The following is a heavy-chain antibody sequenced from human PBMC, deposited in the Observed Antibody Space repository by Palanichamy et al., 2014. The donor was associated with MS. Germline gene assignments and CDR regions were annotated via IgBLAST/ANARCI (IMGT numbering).Heavy chain of an antibody. V-gene: IGHV3-21*01. CDR2: ISSSSSYI. CDR1: GFTFSSYS. Sequence: GQLVESGGGLVKPGGSLRLSCAASGFTFSSYSMNWVRQAPGKGLEWVSSISSSSSYIYYADSVKGRFTISRDNAKNSLYLQMNSLRAEDTAVYYCARDRCSGGSYPAYGMDVWGQGTTVTVSS. D-gene: IGHD2-15*01. CDR3: ARDRCSGGSYPAYGMDV. J-gene: IGHJ6*02.